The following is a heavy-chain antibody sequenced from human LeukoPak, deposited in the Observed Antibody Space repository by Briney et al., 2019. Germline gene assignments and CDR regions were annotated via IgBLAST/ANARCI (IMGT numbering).Heavy chain of an antibody. J-gene: IGHJ5*01. CDR3: ARADDRSGYFGGRFDS. D-gene: IGHD3-22*01. Sequence: SSETLSLTCTVSGVPISTYYWSWIRQPPGKRLEWIGYISYSGGTNYNPSLKSRVTISVDTSKNQFSLKQTSVTAADTALYYCARADDRSGYFGGRFDSWGQGTLVTVSS. CDR2: ISYSGGT. V-gene: IGHV4-59*01. CDR1: GVPISTYY.